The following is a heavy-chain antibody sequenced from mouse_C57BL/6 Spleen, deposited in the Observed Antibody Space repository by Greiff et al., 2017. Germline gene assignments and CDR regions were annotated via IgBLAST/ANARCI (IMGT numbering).Heavy chain of an antibody. CDR1: GFTFSSYA. CDR3: ARDRDYYGSSGAMDY. J-gene: IGHJ4*01. CDR2: ISDGGSYT. D-gene: IGHD1-1*01. V-gene: IGHV5-4*01. Sequence: DVKLVESGGGLVKPGGSLKLSCAASGFTFSSYAMSWVRQTPEKRLEWVATISDGGSYTYYPDNVKGRFTISRDNAKNNLYLQMSHLKSEDTAMYYCARDRDYYGSSGAMDYWGQGTSVTVSS.